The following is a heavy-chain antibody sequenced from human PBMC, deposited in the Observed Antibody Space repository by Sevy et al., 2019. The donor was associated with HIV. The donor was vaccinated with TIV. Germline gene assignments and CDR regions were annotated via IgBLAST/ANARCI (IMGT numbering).Heavy chain of an antibody. CDR2: ISAYNGNT. Sequence: ASVKVSCKASGYTFTSYGISWVRQAPGQGLEWMGWISAYNGNTNYAQKLQGRVTMTTDTSTSTAYMELRSLRSDDTAVYYCARVTLVRTYYDSSGYPPGTDRGQGTLVTVSS. CDR3: ARVTLVRTYYDSSGYPPGTD. V-gene: IGHV1-18*04. CDR1: GYTFTSYG. J-gene: IGHJ4*02. D-gene: IGHD3-22*01.